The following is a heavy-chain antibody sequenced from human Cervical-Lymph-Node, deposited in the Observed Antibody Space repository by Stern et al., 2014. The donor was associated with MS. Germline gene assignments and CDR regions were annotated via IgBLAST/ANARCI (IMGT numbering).Heavy chain of an antibody. CDR3: AKVYGSGPFDY. Sequence: EVQLVESGGTLVQPGGSLRLSCAASGFTFSSYAMSWVRQAPGQGLEWVSVIKGSNGSTFYADSVKGRFTISRDNSKNTLFLQMNSLRAEDTAVYYCAKVYGSGPFDYWGQGTLVTVSS. J-gene: IGHJ4*02. V-gene: IGHV3-23*04. CDR2: IKGSNGST. CDR1: GFTFSSYA. D-gene: IGHD6-19*01.